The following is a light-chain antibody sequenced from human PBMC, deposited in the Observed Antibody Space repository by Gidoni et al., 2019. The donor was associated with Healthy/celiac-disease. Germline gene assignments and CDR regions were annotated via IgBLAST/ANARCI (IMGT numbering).Light chain of an antibody. J-gene: IGKJ1*01. Sequence: EIVLTQSPGTLSLSPGERATLSCRASQSVSSSYLAWYQQKPGQAPRLLIYGASSRATGIPDRFSGSGSGTDFTLTSSRLEPEDFAVYYCQHHGTFGQXTKVEIK. CDR1: QSVSSSY. CDR2: GAS. CDR3: QHHGT. V-gene: IGKV3-20*01.